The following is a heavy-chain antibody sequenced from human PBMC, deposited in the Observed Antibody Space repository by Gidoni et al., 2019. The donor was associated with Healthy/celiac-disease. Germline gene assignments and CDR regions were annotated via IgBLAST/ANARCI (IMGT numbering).Heavy chain of an antibody. J-gene: IGHJ6*03. V-gene: IGHV4-39*01. CDR3: ARRAVAGTLDYYYCYYYMDV. CDR1: GGSISSSSYY. CDR2: IYYSGST. D-gene: IGHD6-19*01. Sequence: QLQLQESGPGLVKPSETLSLTCTVSGGSISSSSYYWGWIRPPPGKGLEWIGSIYYSGSTYYNPSLKSRVTISVDTSKNQFSLKLSSVTAADTAVYYCARRAVAGTLDYYYCYYYMDVWGKGTTVTVSS.